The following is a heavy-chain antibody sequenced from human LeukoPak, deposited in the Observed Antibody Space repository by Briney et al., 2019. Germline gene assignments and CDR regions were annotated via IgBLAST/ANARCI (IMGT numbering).Heavy chain of an antibody. J-gene: IGHJ4*02. CDR2: INPNSGGT. CDR1: GYTFTGYY. D-gene: IGHD3-9*01. V-gene: IGHV1-2*02. Sequence: GASVKVSCKASGYTFTGYYMHWVRQAPGQGLEWMGWINPNSGGTNYAQKFQGRVTMTRYTSISTAYMELSRLRSDDTAVYYCARDVYDILTGYSGDYWGQGTLVTV. CDR3: ARDVYDILTGYSGDY.